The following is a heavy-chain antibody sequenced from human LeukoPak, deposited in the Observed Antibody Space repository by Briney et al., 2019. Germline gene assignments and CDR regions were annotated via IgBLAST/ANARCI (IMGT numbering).Heavy chain of an antibody. D-gene: IGHD1-1*01. Sequence: PSETLSLTCTVSGGSITSSSYYWGWISHPPGRGLEWIVSIYYTGSTYYNPSLKGRVTTAVDTSKNQFSLKLSSVTAADTAVYYCARLLGGTTNGYFDYWGQGTLLTVSS. CDR2: IYYTGST. V-gene: IGHV4-39*01. CDR1: GGSITSSSYY. CDR3: ARLLGGTTNGYFDY. J-gene: IGHJ4*02.